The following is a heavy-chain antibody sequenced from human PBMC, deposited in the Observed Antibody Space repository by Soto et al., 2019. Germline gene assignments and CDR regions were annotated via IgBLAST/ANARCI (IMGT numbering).Heavy chain of an antibody. Sequence: SGPTLVNPTQTLTLTCTFSAFSLSTGGVGVGWIRQPSGKALEWLALIYWDDDKRYSPSLRSRLTITKDTSKNQVVLTMTNMDPVDTATYYCIQSRCGGDCLQSYTSYYYYGMDVWGQGTTDTVSS. V-gene: IGHV2-5*02. J-gene: IGHJ6*02. CDR2: IYWDDDK. D-gene: IGHD2-21*02. CDR1: AFSLSTGGVG. CDR3: IQSRCGGDCLQSYTSYYYYGMDV.